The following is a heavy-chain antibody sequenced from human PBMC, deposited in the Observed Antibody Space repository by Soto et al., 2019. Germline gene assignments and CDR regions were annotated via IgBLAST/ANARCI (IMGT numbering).Heavy chain of an antibody. D-gene: IGHD2-15*01. J-gene: IGHJ6*02. CDR3: ARDKSGGSSYGMDV. V-gene: IGHV1-69*13. Sequence: ASVKVSCKASGGTFSSYAISWVRQAPGQGLEWMGGIIPIFGTANYAQKFQGRVTITADESTSTAYMELSSLRSEDTAVYYCARDKSGGSSYGMDVWGQGTTVTVSS. CDR2: IIPIFGTA. CDR1: GGTFSSYA.